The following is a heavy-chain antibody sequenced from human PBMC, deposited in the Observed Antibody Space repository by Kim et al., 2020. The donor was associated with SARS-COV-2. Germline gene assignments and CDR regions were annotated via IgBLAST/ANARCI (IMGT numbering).Heavy chain of an antibody. J-gene: IGHJ5*01. V-gene: IGHV3-7*05. D-gene: IGHD2-15*01. Sequence: GGSLRLSCAASGFTFSGYWMSWVRQAPGKGLEWVANIKQDGSEKYYVDSVKGRFTISRDNAKNSLYLQMNSLRAEDTAVYYCATERDGLAATDGFEGWG. CDR2: IKQDGSEK. CDR3: ATERDGLAATDGFEG. CDR1: GFTFSGYW.